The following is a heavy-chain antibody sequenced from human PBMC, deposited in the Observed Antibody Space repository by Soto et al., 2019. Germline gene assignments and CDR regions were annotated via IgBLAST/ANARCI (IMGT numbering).Heavy chain of an antibody. V-gene: IGHV4-31*03. CDR2: IYYSGST. CDR1: GGSISSGGYY. D-gene: IGHD3-22*01. CDR3: AADYYSSGYRTFDY. Sequence: QVQLQESGPGLVKPSQTLSLTCTVSGGSISSGGYYWSWIRQHPGKGLEWIGYIYYSGSTYYNPSVPRRVTISVDTSKNQFSQKLSSVTAADTAVYYCAADYYSSGYRTFDYWVQGTLVTVSP. J-gene: IGHJ4*02.